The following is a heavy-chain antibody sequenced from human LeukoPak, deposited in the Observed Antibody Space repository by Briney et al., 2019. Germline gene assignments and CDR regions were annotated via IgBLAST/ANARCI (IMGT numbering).Heavy chain of an antibody. CDR2: ISGSGGST. CDR1: GFTFSSYA. CDR3: ARDQKIGSGQYDY. J-gene: IGHJ4*02. D-gene: IGHD6-19*01. V-gene: IGHV3-23*01. Sequence: PGGSLRLSCAASGFTFSSYAMSWVRQAPGKGLEWVSAISGSGGSTYYADSVKGRFTISRDNAKNSLYLQMNSLRAEDTAVYYCARDQKIGSGQYDYWGQGTLVTVSS.